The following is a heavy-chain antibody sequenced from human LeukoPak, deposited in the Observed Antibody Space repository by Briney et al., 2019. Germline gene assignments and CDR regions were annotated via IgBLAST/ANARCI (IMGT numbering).Heavy chain of an antibody. V-gene: IGHV4-39*01. CDR1: GDSISTSSYY. Sequence: PSETLSLTCTVSGDSISTSSYYWGWIRQPPGKGLEWLGSINYSGSTYYNPSLKSRVTISVDTSKNQFSLNLYSVTAADTAVFYCARSYYYDYRQIDYWGQGTLVTVSS. J-gene: IGHJ4*02. CDR3: ARSYYYDYRQIDY. D-gene: IGHD3-22*01. CDR2: INYSGST.